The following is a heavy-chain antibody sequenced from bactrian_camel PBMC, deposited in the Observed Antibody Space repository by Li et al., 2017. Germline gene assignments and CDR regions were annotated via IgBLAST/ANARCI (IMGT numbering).Heavy chain of an antibody. D-gene: IGHD6*01. CDR1: GFTFSTYD. V-gene: IGHV3S40*01. CDR2: IVAGNT. Sequence: VQLVESGGGSVQDGGSLRLSCAGAGFTFSTYDMNWVRQAPGKGLEWVSTIVAGNTYYADSVKGRFTISRDDAENTVYLQMNSVKPEDTAVYYCSACGSWLFGGYWGQGTQVTVS. CDR3: SACGSWLFGGY. J-gene: IGHJ6*01.